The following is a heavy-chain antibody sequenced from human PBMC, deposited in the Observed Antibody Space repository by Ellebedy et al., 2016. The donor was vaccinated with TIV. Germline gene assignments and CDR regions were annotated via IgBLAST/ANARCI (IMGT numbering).Heavy chain of an antibody. CDR1: GFTFEDHG. V-gene: IGHV3-20*04. Sequence: GESLKISXAASGFTFEDHGMTWVRQVPGKRPEWVSGINWTGGSTGYADSVKGRFTISRDNAKNSVYLQMNNLRAEDTALYYCARVLSSTWYNLPDYWGQGTLVTVSS. CDR2: INWTGGST. J-gene: IGHJ4*02. CDR3: ARVLSSTWYNLPDY. D-gene: IGHD1-1*01.